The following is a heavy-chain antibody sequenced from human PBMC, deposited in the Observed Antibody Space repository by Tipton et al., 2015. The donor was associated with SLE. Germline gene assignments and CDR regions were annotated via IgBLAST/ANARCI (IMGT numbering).Heavy chain of an antibody. Sequence: SLRLSCAASGFTLRSYTMNWVRQAPGKGLEWVSFISSVRNYIYYADSVRGRFTISRDNVKNSLYLQMNSLRAEDTAVYYCATGTSGYYFDYWGQGTLVTVSS. J-gene: IGHJ4*02. V-gene: IGHV3-21*01. CDR2: ISSVRNYI. CDR1: GFTLRSYT. CDR3: ATGTSGYYFDY. D-gene: IGHD3-10*01.